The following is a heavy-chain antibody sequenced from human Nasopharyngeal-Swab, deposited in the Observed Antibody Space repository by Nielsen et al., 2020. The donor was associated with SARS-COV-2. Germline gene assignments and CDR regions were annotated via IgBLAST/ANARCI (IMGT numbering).Heavy chain of an antibody. J-gene: IGHJ3*02. CDR1: GFTFDDYA. CDR3: AKDMGYCSGSSCFFTSAFDI. D-gene: IGHD2-15*01. Sequence: GGSLRLSCAASGFTFDDYAMHWVRQAPGKGLEWVSGISWNSVGIAYADSVSGRFTISRDNAKNSLYLQMNSLRPEDAALYYCAKDMGYCSGSSCFFTSAFDIWGQGTMVTVSS. CDR2: ISWNSVGI. V-gene: IGHV3-9*01.